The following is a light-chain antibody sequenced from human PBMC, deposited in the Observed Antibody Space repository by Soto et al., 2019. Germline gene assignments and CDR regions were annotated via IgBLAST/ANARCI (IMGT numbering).Light chain of an antibody. J-gene: IGKJ3*01. V-gene: IGKV3-15*01. Sequence: IVMTQSPATLSVSPGERATLSCRAIQSVSSKLAWYQQKPGQAPRLLIYGASTRATGIPARFSGSGSGTEFTLTISSLQSEDFAVYYCQQYGRSPGLLTFGPGTKVDI. CDR3: QQYGRSPGLLT. CDR1: QSVSSK. CDR2: GAS.